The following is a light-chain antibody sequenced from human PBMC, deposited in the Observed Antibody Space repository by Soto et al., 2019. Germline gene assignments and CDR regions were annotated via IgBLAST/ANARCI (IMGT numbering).Light chain of an antibody. J-gene: IGKJ1*01. Sequence: EIQMTQSPSSLSTSVGDKVTITCRASQSISTFLNWYQQKPGKAPKLLTSTASSLQSGVPSTFSGSGSGTDFTLTIRSLQPEDSATYYCQQSYSSPRTFGHGTKVDNK. CDR1: QSISTF. CDR2: TAS. CDR3: QQSYSSPRT. V-gene: IGKV1-39*01.